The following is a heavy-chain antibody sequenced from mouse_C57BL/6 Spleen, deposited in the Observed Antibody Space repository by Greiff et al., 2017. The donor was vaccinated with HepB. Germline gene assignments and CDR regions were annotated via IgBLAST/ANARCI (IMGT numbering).Heavy chain of an antibody. Sequence: EVMLVESEGGLVQPGSSMKLSCTASGFTFSDYYMAWVRQVPEKGLEWVANINYDGSSTYYLDSLKSRFIISRDNAKNILYLQMSSLKSEDTATYYCARVGLRGAWFAYWGQGTLVTVSA. CDR2: INYDGSST. CDR3: ARVGLRGAWFAY. V-gene: IGHV5-16*01. CDR1: GFTFSDYY. D-gene: IGHD2-4*01. J-gene: IGHJ3*01.